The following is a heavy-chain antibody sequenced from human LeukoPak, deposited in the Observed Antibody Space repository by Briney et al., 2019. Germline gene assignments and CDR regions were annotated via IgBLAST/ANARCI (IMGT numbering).Heavy chain of an antibody. J-gene: IGHJ4*02. CDR1: GYIFTGYH. V-gene: IGHV1-2*02. CDR2: INPNSGGT. CDR3: ARDSCSGGSCFSGQYYFDY. D-gene: IGHD2-15*01. Sequence: ASVKVSCKASGYIFTGYHIHWVRQAPGQGLEWMGWINPNSGGTNYAQNFQGRVTMTRDTSISTALMELSRLRSDDTAVYYCARDSCSGGSCFSGQYYFDYWGQGTLVSVSS.